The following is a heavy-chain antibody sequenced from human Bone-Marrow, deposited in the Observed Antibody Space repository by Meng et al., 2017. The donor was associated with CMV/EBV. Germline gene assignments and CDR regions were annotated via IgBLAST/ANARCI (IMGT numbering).Heavy chain of an antibody. D-gene: IGHD3-22*01. J-gene: IGHJ3*02. CDR2: ISSSSSYI. CDR3: ASHLFYDSSGYYYVEGAFDI. CDR1: GFTFSSYS. Sequence: GESLKISCAASGFTFSSYSMNWVRQAPGKGLEWVSSISSSSSYIYYADSVKGRFTISRDNAKNSLYLQMNSLRAEDTAVYYCASHLFYDSSGYYYVEGAFDIWGQGTTVTVSS. V-gene: IGHV3-21*01.